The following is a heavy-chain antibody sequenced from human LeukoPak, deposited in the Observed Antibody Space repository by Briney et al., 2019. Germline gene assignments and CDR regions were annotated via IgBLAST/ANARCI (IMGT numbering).Heavy chain of an antibody. V-gene: IGHV3-30*18. D-gene: IGHD5-18*01. J-gene: IGHJ4*02. CDR2: ISYDGRSR. CDR3: AKDRGYSHGFDY. Sequence: GGSLRLSCAASGFTFSSYGMHWVRQAPGKGLEWVAGISYDGRSREYVDSVKGRFTISRDNSKNTLYLQMNSLRAEDTAVYYCAKDRGYSHGFDYWGQGTLLTVSS. CDR1: GFTFSSYG.